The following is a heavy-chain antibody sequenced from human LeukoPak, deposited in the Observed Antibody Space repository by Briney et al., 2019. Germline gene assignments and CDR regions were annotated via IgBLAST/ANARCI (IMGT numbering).Heavy chain of an antibody. J-gene: IGHJ4*02. CDR3: ARRVVVTARNVFDY. D-gene: IGHD2-21*02. CDR2: INHSGST. Sequence: KPSETLSLTCAVYGGSFSGYYWSWIRQPPGKGLEWIGEINHSGSTNYNPSLKSRVTISVDTSKNQFSLKLSSVTAAHTPAYYCARRVVVTARNVFDYWGQGTLVTVSS. V-gene: IGHV4-34*01. CDR1: GGSFSGYY.